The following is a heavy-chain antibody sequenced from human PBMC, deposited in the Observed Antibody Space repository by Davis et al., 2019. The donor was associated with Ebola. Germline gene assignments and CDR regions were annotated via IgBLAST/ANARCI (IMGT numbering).Heavy chain of an antibody. CDR2: IKQDGSEK. CDR1: GFTFSSYS. J-gene: IGHJ4*02. D-gene: IGHD2-2*01. V-gene: IGHV3-7*01. Sequence: GESLKISCAASGFTFSSYSMNWVRQAPGKGLEWVANIKQDGSEKYYVDSVKGRFTISRDNAKNSLYLQMNSLRAEDTAVYYCAREEGLPAATGFDHWGQGTLVTVSS. CDR3: AREEGLPAATGFDH.